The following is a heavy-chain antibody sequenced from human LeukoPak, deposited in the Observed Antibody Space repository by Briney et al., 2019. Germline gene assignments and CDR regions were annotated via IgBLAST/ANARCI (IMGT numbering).Heavy chain of an antibody. CDR3: ARDRGEYEWDV. CDR2: IYSGGST. CDR1: GCTVSSNY. J-gene: IGHJ6*04. Sequence: GGSLRLSCAASGCTVSSNYMSWVRQAPGKGLEWVSVIYSGGSTYYADSVKGRFTISRDNSKNTLYLQMNSLRAEDTAVYYCARDRGEYEWDVWGKGTTVTVSS. V-gene: IGHV3-53*01. D-gene: IGHD2-2*01.